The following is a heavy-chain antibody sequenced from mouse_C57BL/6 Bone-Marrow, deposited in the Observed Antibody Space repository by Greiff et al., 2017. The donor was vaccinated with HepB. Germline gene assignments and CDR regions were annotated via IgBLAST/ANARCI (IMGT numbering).Heavy chain of an antibody. J-gene: IGHJ2*01. CDR1: GYTFTDHT. Sequence: QVQLQQSDAEVVKPGASVKISCKVSGYTFTDHTIHWMKQRPEQGLEWIGYIYPRDGSTKYNEKFKGKATLTADKSSSTAYMQLNSMTSEDSAVYFCARWRKLRLYFDYWGQGTTLTVSS. CDR2: IYPRDGST. CDR3: ARWRKLRLYFDY. V-gene: IGHV1-78*01. D-gene: IGHD3-2*02.